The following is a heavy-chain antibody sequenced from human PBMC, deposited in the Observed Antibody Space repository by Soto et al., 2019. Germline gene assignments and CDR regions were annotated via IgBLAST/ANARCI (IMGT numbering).Heavy chain of an antibody. CDR2: ISAYNGNT. J-gene: IGHJ4*02. CDR1: GYTFTNFG. D-gene: IGHD2-2*01. CDR3: ARGGGQYQLPFFF. Sequence: WASVKVSCKASGYTFTNFGISWVRQAPGQGLEWMGWISAYNGNTNYAQKLQGRVTMTTDTSTSTAYMELSSLRSEDTAVYYCARGGGQYQLPFFFWGQGTLVTVSS. V-gene: IGHV1-18*01.